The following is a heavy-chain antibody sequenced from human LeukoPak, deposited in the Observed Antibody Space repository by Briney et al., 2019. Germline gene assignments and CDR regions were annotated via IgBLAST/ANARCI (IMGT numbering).Heavy chain of an antibody. CDR3: ARYSGSESGFDY. J-gene: IGHJ4*02. Sequence: SETLSLTCTVSGCALNNYYWSWIRQSAGKGLEWIGRVYSSGTTNYNPSLKSRGTISIDKSKKHFSLNLKSVTAADTAVYYCARYSGSESGFDYWGQGTLVSVYS. V-gene: IGHV4-4*07. CDR1: GCALNNYY. D-gene: IGHD1-26*01. CDR2: VYSSGTT.